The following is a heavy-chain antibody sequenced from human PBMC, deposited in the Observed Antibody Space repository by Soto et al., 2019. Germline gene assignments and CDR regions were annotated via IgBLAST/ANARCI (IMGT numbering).Heavy chain of an antibody. CDR3: ARRERYYGSPGWFDP. Sequence: PSETLSLTCTVSGVSVTRTSFYWGWIRQPPGKGLEWIGTVYYNENTYYNPSLKSRVTITVDTAKNQFSLNLRSVTAADTAMYFCARRERYYGSPGWFDPWGPGTLVTVSS. V-gene: IGHV4-39*01. CDR2: VYYNENT. J-gene: IGHJ5*02. D-gene: IGHD3-10*01. CDR1: GVSVTRTSFY.